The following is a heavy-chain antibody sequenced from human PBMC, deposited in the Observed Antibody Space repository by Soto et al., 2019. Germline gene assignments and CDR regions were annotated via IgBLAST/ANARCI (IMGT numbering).Heavy chain of an antibody. Sequence: GGSLRLSCEASKFTFRSYGMHWVRQAPGKGLEWVASVKEDGSELYYLHSVRGRFSISRDSAGNALHLTMNYLSAEDTGVYFCARDIGFDYVNWGQGIPVTVSS. CDR1: KFTFRSYG. J-gene: IGHJ4*02. D-gene: IGHD3-16*01. V-gene: IGHV3-7*01. CDR3: ARDIGFDYVN. CDR2: VKEDGSEL.